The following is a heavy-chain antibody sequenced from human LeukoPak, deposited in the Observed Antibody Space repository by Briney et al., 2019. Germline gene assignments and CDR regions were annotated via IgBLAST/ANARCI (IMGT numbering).Heavy chain of an antibody. CDR1: GFTFSDYY. CDR3: ARDRPYYGSVDDAFDI. CDR2: ISSSSSYT. Sequence: GGSLRPSCAASGFTFSDYYMSWIRQAPGKGPEWVSYISSSSSYTNYADSVKGRFTISRDNAKNSLYLQMNSLRAEDTAVYYCARDRPYYGSVDDAFDIWGQGTMVTVSS. D-gene: IGHD3-10*01. V-gene: IGHV3-11*06. J-gene: IGHJ3*02.